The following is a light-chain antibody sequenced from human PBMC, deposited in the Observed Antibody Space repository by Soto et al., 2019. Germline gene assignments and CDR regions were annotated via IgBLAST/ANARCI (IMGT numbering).Light chain of an antibody. CDR2: DAS. J-gene: IGKJ5*01. Sequence: EIVLTQSPGTLSLSPGEGATLSCRASQSVSSSYLAWCQQKPGQTPRLLIYDASRRATGIPDRFSGSGSGTDFTLTISKLEPEDFAVYYCQQYGSSPITFGQGTRLEIK. CDR1: QSVSSSY. V-gene: IGKV3-20*01. CDR3: QQYGSSPIT.